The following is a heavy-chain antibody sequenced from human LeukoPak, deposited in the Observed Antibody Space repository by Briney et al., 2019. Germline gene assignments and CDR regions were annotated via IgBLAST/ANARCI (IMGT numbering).Heavy chain of an antibody. D-gene: IGHD1-26*01. CDR3: ARHVESSSENFFDP. J-gene: IGHJ5*02. Sequence: SEILSLTCTVSGGSISSNYWSWRRQPPGKGLEWVGYMHYSGSTNYNPSLKSRVTISFDTSRTQFSLKLSSVTAADTAVYYCARHVESSSENFFDPWGQGTLVTVSS. CDR2: MHYSGST. V-gene: IGHV4-59*08. CDR1: GGSISSNY.